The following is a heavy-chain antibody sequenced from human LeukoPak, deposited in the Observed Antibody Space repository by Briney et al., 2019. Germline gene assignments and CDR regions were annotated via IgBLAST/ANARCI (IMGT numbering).Heavy chain of an antibody. Sequence: GGSLRLSCAASGFTFSSYAMSWVRQAPGKGLEWVSAISGSGGSTYYADSVKGRFTISRDNAKNSLYLQMNSLRVEDTAVYYCTRDPRNLDYWGQGTLVTVSS. CDR1: GFTFSSYA. J-gene: IGHJ4*02. CDR2: ISGSGGST. D-gene: IGHD1-14*01. V-gene: IGHV3-23*01. CDR3: TRDPRNLDY.